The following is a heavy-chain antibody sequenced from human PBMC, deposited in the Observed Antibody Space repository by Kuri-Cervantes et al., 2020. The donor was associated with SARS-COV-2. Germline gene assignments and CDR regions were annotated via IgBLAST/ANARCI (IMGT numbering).Heavy chain of an antibody. CDR1: GRAFRKYW. J-gene: IGHJ4*02. CDR3: ACFSGH. CDR2: INTDGSTT. Sequence: GESLKTSFAASGRAFRKYWMRLVRQAPGKGLEWVSRINTDGSTTTYADAVKGRFTITRDNAKNTLYVQMNSLRAYDTGVYYCACFSGHWGQGTLVTVSS. V-gene: IGHV3-74*01. D-gene: IGHD3-3*01.